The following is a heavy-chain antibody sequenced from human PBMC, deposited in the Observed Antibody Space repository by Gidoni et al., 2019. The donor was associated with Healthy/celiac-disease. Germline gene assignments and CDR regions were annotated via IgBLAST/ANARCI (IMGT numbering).Heavy chain of an antibody. V-gene: IGHV3-49*05. J-gene: IGHJ3*02. D-gene: IGHD5-18*01. Sequence: EVQLVESGGGLVKPGRSVRLSCTASGFTFVDYAMSWFRQDPGKGLEWVGFIRSKAYGGTTEYAASVKGRFTISRDDSKSIAYLQMNSLKTEDTAVYYCTRDFIQPEKDAFDIWGQGTMVTVSS. CDR2: IRSKAYGGTT. CDR1: GFTFVDYA. CDR3: TRDFIQPEKDAFDI.